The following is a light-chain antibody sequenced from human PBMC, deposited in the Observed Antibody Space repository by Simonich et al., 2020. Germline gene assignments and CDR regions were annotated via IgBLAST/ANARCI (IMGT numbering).Light chain of an antibody. CDR2: WES. CDR1: QSVLYSSKNKNY. Sequence: DIVMTQSPDSLAVSLGERATINCKSSQSVLYSSKNKNYLAWYQQKPGQPPKLLIYWESTRGSGVPDRFSGSGSGTDVTLTISSLQAEDVAVYYCQQYYSTPPTFGRGTKLEIK. V-gene: IGKV4-1*01. CDR3: QQYYSTPPT. J-gene: IGKJ2*01.